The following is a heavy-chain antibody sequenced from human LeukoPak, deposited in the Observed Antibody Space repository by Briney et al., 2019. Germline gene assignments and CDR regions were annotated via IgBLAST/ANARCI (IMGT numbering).Heavy chain of an antibody. CDR2: IYSGGST. J-gene: IGHJ4*02. D-gene: IGHD3-9*01. Sequence: GRSLRLSCAASGFTFSSYWMSWVRQAPGKGLEWVSVIYSGGSTYYADSVKGRFTISRDNSKNTLYLQMNSLRAEDTAVYYCARGGNLYYDIFTGRQPDSGFDYWGQGTMVTVSS. CDR1: GFTFSSYW. CDR3: ARGGNLYYDIFTGRQPDSGFDY. V-gene: IGHV3-66*02.